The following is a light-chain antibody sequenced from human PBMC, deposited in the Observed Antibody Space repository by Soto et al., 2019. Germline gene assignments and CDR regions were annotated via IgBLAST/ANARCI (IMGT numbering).Light chain of an antibody. CDR3: QQDKNWPPIT. J-gene: IGKJ5*01. V-gene: IGKV3D-15*01. CDR1: QSVSRN. CDR2: GAS. Sequence: MTQSPSTLSVSPGERVTLSCRASQSVSRNLAWYQQKPGQPPRLLIFGASTRANGIPARFSGSGSGTEFTLTISSLQSEDFAVYYCQQDKNWPPITFGQGTRLEIK.